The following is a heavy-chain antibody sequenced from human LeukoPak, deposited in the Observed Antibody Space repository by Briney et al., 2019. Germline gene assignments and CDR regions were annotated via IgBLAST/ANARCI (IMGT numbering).Heavy chain of an antibody. CDR3: TTEGVGY. CDR2: IKSKTDGGTT. CDR1: GFTFSNAW. J-gene: IGHJ4*02. D-gene: IGHD2-15*01. V-gene: IGHV3-15*01. Sequence: NSGGSLRLSCAGSGFTFSNAWMSWVRQAPGKGLEWVGRIKSKTDGGTTNYAAPVKGRLTISRDDAKNTLSLQMNSLKTEDTAVYYCTTEGVGYWGQGTLVTVSS.